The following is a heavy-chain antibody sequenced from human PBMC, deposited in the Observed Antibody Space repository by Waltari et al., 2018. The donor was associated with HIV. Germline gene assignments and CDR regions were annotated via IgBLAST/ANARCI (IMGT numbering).Heavy chain of an antibody. J-gene: IGHJ4*02. CDR3: VKDMFGEYDD. CDR1: GFSVGRYC. V-gene: IGHV3-74*01. D-gene: IGHD3-10*02. CDR2: SNPNGNTI. Sequence: EVQLVQSGGGLVQPGGSRRLSCAAFGFSVGRYCMHWFRQIPGQVLVWVSRSNPNGNTINYADSVVGPFTIYRDYAKNTLYLQMNSLRDEDTAIYYCVKDMFGEYDDWGQGTLVTVSS.